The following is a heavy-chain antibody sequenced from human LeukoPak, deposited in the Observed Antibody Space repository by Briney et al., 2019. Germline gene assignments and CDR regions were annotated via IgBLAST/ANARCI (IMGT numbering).Heavy chain of an antibody. CDR1: GYTFTGYY. CDR2: INPNSGGT. V-gene: IGHV1-2*02. CDR3: ARDSGWGNYDYDY. Sequence: ASVKVSCKASGYTFTGYYMHWVRQTPGQGLEWMGWINPNSGGTNYAQKFQGRVTMTRDTSISTAYMELSRLRSDDTAVYYCARDSGWGNYDYDYWGQGTLVTVSS. D-gene: IGHD5-12*01. J-gene: IGHJ4*02.